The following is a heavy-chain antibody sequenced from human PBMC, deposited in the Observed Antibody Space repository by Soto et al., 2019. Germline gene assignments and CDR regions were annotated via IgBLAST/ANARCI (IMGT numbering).Heavy chain of an antibody. CDR1: GYTFTSYG. CDR2: ISAYNGNT. D-gene: IGHD3-10*01. CDR3: AREYYYGSGPRY. J-gene: IGHJ4*02. V-gene: IGHV1-18*01. Sequence: QVQLVQSGAEVKKPGASVKVSCKASGYTFTSYGISWVRQAPGQGVEWMEWISAYNGNTNLPQKLKGRATMTPDTSTSTAHMEMRSLRSDDTAVYSCAREYYYGSGPRYWGQGTLVTVSS.